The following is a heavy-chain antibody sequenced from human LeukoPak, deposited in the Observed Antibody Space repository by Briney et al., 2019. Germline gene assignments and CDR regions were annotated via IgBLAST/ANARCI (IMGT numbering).Heavy chain of an antibody. V-gene: IGHV3-23*01. CDR2: ISGSGGST. CDR3: AKVRWELPIGDGGSFDY. D-gene: IGHD1-26*01. J-gene: IGHJ4*02. CDR1: GFTFSSYA. Sequence: GGSLRLSCAASGFTFSSYAMSWVRRAPGKGLEWVSAISGSGGSTYYADSVKGRFTISRDNSKNTLYLQMNSLRAEDTAVYYCAKVRWELPIGDGGSFDYWGQGTLVTVSS.